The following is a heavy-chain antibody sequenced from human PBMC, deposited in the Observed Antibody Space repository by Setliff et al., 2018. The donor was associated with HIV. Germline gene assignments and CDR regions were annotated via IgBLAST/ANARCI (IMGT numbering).Heavy chain of an antibody. Sequence: ASVKVSCKASGYTFTSYYIHWVRQAPGQGLEWMGIINPSGGGTTYAQTFQDRVTMSRDTSTSTVYMELSSLRSEDTAVYYCAREPIDSSAAGADYWGQGTLVTVSS. CDR1: GYTFTSYY. J-gene: IGHJ4*02. CDR2: INPSGGGT. V-gene: IGHV1-46*01. CDR3: AREPIDSSAAGADY. D-gene: IGHD6-13*01.